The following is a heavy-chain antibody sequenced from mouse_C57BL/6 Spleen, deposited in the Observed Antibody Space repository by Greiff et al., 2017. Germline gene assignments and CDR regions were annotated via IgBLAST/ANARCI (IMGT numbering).Heavy chain of an antibody. CDR3: ARGGGGLEFDY. D-gene: IGHD3-3*01. CDR1: GYTFTSYW. CDR2: IDPSDSYT. J-gene: IGHJ2*01. Sequence: QVQLQQPGAELVRPGTSVKLSCKASGYTFTSYWMHWVKQRPGQGLEWIGVIDPSDSYTNYNQKFKGKATLTVDTSSSTAYMQLSSLTSEDSAVYYCARGGGGLEFDYWGQGTTLTVSS. V-gene: IGHV1-59*01.